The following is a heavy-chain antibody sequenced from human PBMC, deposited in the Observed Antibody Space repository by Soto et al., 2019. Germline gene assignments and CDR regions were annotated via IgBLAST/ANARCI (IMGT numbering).Heavy chain of an antibody. D-gene: IGHD5-12*01. Sequence: EVQLVESGGGLVKPGGSLRLSCAASGFTFSNAWMSWVRQAPGKGLEWVGRIKSKTDGGTTDYAAPVKGRFTISRDDSKNTLYLQMNSLKTEDTAVYYCTASRDGYNPLDYWGQGTLVTVSS. V-gene: IGHV3-15*01. J-gene: IGHJ4*02. CDR1: GFTFSNAW. CDR3: TASRDGYNPLDY. CDR2: IKSKTDGGTT.